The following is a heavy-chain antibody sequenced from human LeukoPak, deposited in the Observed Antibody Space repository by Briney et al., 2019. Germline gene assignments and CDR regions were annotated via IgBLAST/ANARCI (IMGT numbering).Heavy chain of an antibody. J-gene: IGHJ4*02. V-gene: IGHV3-30*02. Sequence: PGGSLRLSCAASGFTFSSYGMHWVRQAPGKGLEWVAFIRYDGSNKYYADSVKGRFTISRDNSKNTLYLQMNSLRAEDTAVYYCAKEGVVGRYFDWLDDFDYWGQGTLVTVSS. CDR2: IRYDGSNK. CDR3: AKEGVVGRYFDWLDDFDY. D-gene: IGHD3-9*01. CDR1: GFTFSSYG.